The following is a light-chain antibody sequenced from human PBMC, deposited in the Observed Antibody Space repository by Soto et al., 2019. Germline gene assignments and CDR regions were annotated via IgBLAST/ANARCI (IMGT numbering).Light chain of an antibody. CDR1: SSNIGAGYA. J-gene: IGLJ2*01. CDR2: GNS. Sequence: QSVLTQPPSVSGAPGQRGTISCTGSSSNIGAGYAVHWYQQLPGTAPKLLIYGNSNRPSGVPDRFSGSKSGTSASLAITGLQAEDEADYYCQSYDSSLSGVVFGGGTKVTVL. V-gene: IGLV1-40*01. CDR3: QSYDSSLSGVV.